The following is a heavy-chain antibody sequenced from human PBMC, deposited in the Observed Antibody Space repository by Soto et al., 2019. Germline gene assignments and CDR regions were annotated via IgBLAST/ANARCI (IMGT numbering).Heavy chain of an antibody. J-gene: IGHJ4*02. V-gene: IGHV4-4*02. CDR3: TRGTGKLVAGPYFDS. Sequence: SETLSLTCAVSGGSISSSNWWSWVRQPPGKGLEWIGEIYQSGSTNYNPSLESRVTISVDKSKNQFSLRLTSLTAADTAVYYYTRGTGKLVAGPYFDSWGQGTLVTVSS. CDR1: GGSISSSNW. D-gene: IGHD6-19*01. CDR2: IYQSGST.